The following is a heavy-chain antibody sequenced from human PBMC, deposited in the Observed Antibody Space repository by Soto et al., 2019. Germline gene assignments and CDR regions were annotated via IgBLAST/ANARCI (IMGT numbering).Heavy chain of an antibody. CDR3: ARCYSRSWYSATPHEFDP. J-gene: IGHJ5*02. D-gene: IGHD6-13*01. Sequence: QVQLQESGPGLVKPSGTLSLTCAVSSGSISSSNWWSWVRQPPGKGLEWIGEIYHSGSTNYNPSRQRRVPIPVDKSTNQFSLKLSSVTAADTAVYYCARCYSRSWYSATPHEFDPWGQGTLVTVSS. V-gene: IGHV4-4*02. CDR2: IYHSGST. CDR1: SGSISSSNW.